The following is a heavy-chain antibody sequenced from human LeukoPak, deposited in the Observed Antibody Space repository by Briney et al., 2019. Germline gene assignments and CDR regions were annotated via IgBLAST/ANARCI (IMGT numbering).Heavy chain of an antibody. V-gene: IGHV3-7*01. CDR1: GFTFSNYW. CDR2: IKHDGSEK. D-gene: IGHD3-22*01. Sequence: PGGSLGLSCEASGFTFSNYWMSWVRQAPGKGLEWVANIKHDGSEKYYVDSVKGRFTISRDNGKNSLYVQMNGLSVEDTAVYYCATYSSLNAREFHHWGQGTLVTVSS. J-gene: IGHJ1*01. CDR3: ATYSSLNAREFHH.